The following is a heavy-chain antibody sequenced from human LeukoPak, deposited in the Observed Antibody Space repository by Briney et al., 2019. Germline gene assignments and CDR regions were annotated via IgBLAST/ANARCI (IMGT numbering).Heavy chain of an antibody. CDR1: GFTVSSND. CDR3: ARDRWYSSSSPWGYYMDV. Sequence: GGSLRLSCAASGFTVSSNDMSWVRQAPGKGLEWVSLIYSGGSAYYADSVKGRFTISRDNAKNSLYLQMNSLRAEDTAVYYCARDRWYSSSSPWGYYMDVWGKGTTVTVSS. V-gene: IGHV3-53*01. D-gene: IGHD6-13*01. CDR2: IYSGGSA. J-gene: IGHJ6*03.